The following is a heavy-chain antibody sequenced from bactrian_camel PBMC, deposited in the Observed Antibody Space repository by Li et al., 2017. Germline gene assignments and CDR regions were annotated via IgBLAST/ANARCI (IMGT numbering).Heavy chain of an antibody. Sequence: HVQLVESGGGLVQPGGPLKLSCILSGFTYGDYYISWVRQVPEKGLEWVSSIYTSGGVTYEADFVKGRFTISRDDAKSTLYLQMNRLQPEDTAMYYCAALYLRNVGASGGYCLNGKPSDYYYWGQGTQVTVS. V-gene: IGHV3-2*01. CDR2: IYTSGGVT. CDR1: GFTYGDYY. J-gene: IGHJ4*01. D-gene: IGHD2*01. CDR3: AALYLRNVGASGGYCLNGKPSDYYY.